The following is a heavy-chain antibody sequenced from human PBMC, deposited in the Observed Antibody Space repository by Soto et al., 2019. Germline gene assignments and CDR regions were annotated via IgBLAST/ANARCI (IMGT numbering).Heavy chain of an antibody. D-gene: IGHD1-1*01. CDR1: GYTFTTYG. J-gene: IGHJ6*02. Sequence: QVQLVQSGAEVKKPGASVKVPCKASGYTFTTYGINWVRQAPGQGLEWMGWISAYNGKTTYAQKLQGRVTRTTDTSTSTAYMELSSLRSDVTAVYYCARVWVGTTFAYFYGMDVWGQGTTVTVAS. CDR2: ISAYNGKT. CDR3: ARVWVGTTFAYFYGMDV. V-gene: IGHV1-18*01.